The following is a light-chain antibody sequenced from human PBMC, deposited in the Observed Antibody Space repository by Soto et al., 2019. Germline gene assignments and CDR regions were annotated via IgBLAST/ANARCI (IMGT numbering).Light chain of an antibody. V-gene: IGKV3-20*01. Sequence: EIVLTQSPGTLSLSPGDRATLSCLASQSITSTYLAWYQKKPGQAPRLLMYGVSFRATGIPDRFSGSGSGTDFTLTISRVEPEDFAVYYCQQYGSLHHPITFGQWTRLDIK. CDR1: QSITSTY. CDR3: QQYGSLHHPIT. CDR2: GVS. J-gene: IGKJ5*01.